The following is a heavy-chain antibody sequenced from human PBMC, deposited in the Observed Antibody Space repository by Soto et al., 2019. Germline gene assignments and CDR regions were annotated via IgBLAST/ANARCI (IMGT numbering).Heavy chain of an antibody. Sequence: QVQLQESGPGLVKPSGTLSLTCAVSGGSISSSNWWSWVRQPPGKGLEWIGEIYHRGSTNYNPSLQSRVTISVDKSKNQFSLKLSSVTAADTAVYYCARHAYYYGPLYYFDYCGQGTLVTVSS. CDR3: ARHAYYYGPLYYFDY. CDR2: IYHRGST. CDR1: GGSISSSNW. D-gene: IGHD3-10*01. J-gene: IGHJ4*02. V-gene: IGHV4-4*02.